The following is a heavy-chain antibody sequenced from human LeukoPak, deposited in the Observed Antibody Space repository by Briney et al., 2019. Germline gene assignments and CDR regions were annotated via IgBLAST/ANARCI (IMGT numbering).Heavy chain of an antibody. J-gene: IGHJ4*02. CDR2: IYCSGST. CDR1: GGSISSYY. Sequence: SETLSLTCTVSGGSISSYYWSWIRQPPGKGLEWIGYIYCSGSTNYNPSLKSRVTISVDTSKNQFSLKLSSVTAADTAVYYCARDLGYSSSWSLGHWGQGTLVTVSS. V-gene: IGHV4-59*01. CDR3: ARDLGYSSSWSLGH. D-gene: IGHD6-13*01.